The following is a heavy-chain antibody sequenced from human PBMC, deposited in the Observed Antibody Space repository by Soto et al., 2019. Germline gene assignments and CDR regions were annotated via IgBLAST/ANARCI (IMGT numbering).Heavy chain of an antibody. CDR2: IWYDGSNK. CDR3: ARDSHVGSGWQLTADY. Sequence: PGGSLRLSCAASGFTFSSYGMHWVRQAPGKGLEWVAVIWYDGSNKYYAESVKGRFTISRDNSKSTLYPQMNSLRAEDTAVYYCARDSHVGSGWQLTADYWGQGALVTVSS. D-gene: IGHD6-19*01. CDR1: GFTFSSYG. J-gene: IGHJ4*02. V-gene: IGHV3-33*01.